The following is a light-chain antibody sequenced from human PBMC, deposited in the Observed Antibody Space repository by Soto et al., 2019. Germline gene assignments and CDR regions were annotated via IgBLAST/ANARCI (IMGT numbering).Light chain of an antibody. CDR2: KAS. Sequence: DIQMTQSPSPLSASVGDRVTITCRASPSISSWLAWYQQKPGKAPKLLIYKASSLESGFPSRFRGSGSVTEFTLTISSLQPDDFATYYCQQYNSYPWTFGQGTKVEIK. CDR3: QQYNSYPWT. CDR1: PSISSW. V-gene: IGKV1-5*03. J-gene: IGKJ1*01.